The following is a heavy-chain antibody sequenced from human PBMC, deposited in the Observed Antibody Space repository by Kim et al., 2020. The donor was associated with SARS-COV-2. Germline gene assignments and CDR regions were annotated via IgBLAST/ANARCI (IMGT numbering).Heavy chain of an antibody. CDR1: GYTFTSYA. CDR2: INTNTGNP. D-gene: IGHD2-21*02. Sequence: ASVKVSCKASGYTFTSYAMNWVRQAPGQGLEWMGWINTNTGNPTYAQGFTGRFVFSLDTSVSTAYLQISSLKAEDTAVYYCARERVVTAIPYYYYYGMDVWGQGTTVTVSS. V-gene: IGHV7-4-1*02. CDR3: ARERVVTAIPYYYYYGMDV. J-gene: IGHJ6*02.